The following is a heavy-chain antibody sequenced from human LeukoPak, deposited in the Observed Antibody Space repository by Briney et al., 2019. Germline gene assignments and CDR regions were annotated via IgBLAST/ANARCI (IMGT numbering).Heavy chain of an antibody. CDR2: ISSDGSAI. V-gene: IGHV3-11*01. CDR3: AKSRGYSLSFDY. Sequence: PGGSLRLSCAASGFTFTDYYLSWIRQAPGKGLDWLSYISSDGSAISYADSVRGRFTISRDNAKNSLFLQMSSLRAEDTAMYYCAKSRGYSLSFDYWGQGILVTVSS. CDR1: GFTFTDYY. J-gene: IGHJ4*02. D-gene: IGHD2-21*01.